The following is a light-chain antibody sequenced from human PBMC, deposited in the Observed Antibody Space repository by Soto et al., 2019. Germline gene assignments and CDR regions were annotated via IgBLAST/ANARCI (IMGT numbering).Light chain of an antibody. Sequence: EIVMAQSPATLSVPPGERATLSCRASQSVSSNLAWYQHQPGQAPRVLIYGASTRATGFPARFSGSGSGTEFTLTISSLQSEDFAVYYCQQYNKWPLTFGGGTKVDIK. CDR3: QQYNKWPLT. CDR2: GAS. V-gene: IGKV3-15*01. CDR1: QSVSSN. J-gene: IGKJ4*01.